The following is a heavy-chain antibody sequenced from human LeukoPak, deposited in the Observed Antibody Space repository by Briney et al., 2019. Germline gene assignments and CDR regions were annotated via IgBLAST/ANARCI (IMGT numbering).Heavy chain of an antibody. CDR3: AKDAPRCCRFWSGYSNWFDP. CDR2: ISGSGGST. Sequence: QTGGSLRLSCAASGFTFGSHDMSWVRQAPGKGLEWVSAISGSGGSTYYADSVKGRFTISRDNSKNTLYLQMNSLRAEDTAVYYCAKDAPRCCRFWSGYSNWFDPWGQGTLVTVSS. CDR1: GFTFGSHD. D-gene: IGHD3-3*01. J-gene: IGHJ5*02. V-gene: IGHV3-23*01.